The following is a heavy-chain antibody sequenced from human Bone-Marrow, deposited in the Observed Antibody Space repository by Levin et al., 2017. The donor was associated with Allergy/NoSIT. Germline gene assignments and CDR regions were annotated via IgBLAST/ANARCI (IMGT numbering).Heavy chain of an antibody. CDR3: ASWAMFYYDGSDFDYFYYGMDV. CDR2: ISSGSSHI. CDR1: GLSFSNYD. V-gene: IGHV3-21*06. J-gene: IGHJ6*02. Sequence: GGSLRLSCAASGLSFSNYDMNWVRQAPGKGLEWVSSISSGSSHIDYADSVKGRFTISRDNAKNSLYLQMNSLRLEDPAVYFCASWAMFYYDGSDFDYFYYGMDVWGQGTTVTVSS. D-gene: IGHD3-16*01.